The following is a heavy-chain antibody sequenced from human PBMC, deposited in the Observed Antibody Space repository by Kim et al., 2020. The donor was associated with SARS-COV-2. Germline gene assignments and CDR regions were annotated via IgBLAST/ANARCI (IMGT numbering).Heavy chain of an antibody. Sequence: ASVKVSCKVSGYTLTELSMHWVRQAPGKGLEWMGGFNPEDGETSYAQKFQGRVTMTEDTSTATAYMELSSLRSEDTAVYYCATEGTRGELRVFDYWGQGTLVTVSS. V-gene: IGHV1-24*01. CDR3: ATEGTRGELRVFDY. CDR2: FNPEDGET. D-gene: IGHD1-26*01. J-gene: IGHJ4*02. CDR1: GYTLTELS.